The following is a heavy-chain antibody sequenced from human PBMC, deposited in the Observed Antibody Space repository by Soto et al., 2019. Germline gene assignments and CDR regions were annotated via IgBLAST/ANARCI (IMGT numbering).Heavy chain of an antibody. D-gene: IGHD1-26*01. CDR2: IIPIFGTA. J-gene: IGHJ4*02. V-gene: IGHV1-69*01. CDR3: ARXGGRHSGGXDX. CDR1: GGTFSSYS. Sequence: QVQLVQSGAEVKKPGSSVKVSCKASGGTFSSYSINWVRQAPGQGLEWMGEIIPIFGTANYAQKFQGRVTITADESTSXAXXXXXXXXXXXXAVYYCARXGGRHSGGXDXWGX.